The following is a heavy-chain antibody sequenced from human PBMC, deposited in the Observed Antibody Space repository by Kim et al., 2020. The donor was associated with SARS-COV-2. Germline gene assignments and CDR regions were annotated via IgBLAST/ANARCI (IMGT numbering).Heavy chain of an antibody. CDR1: GGSISSSY. CDR3: ARGPDSRPDYLDY. Sequence: SETLSLTCTVSGGSISSSYWSWIRQTPGKELEWVGYIYNSVNTDYNPSLESRVTISIDTSKNQFSLHLNSVTAADTAIYYCARGPDSRPDYLDYWGQGILVTVFS. V-gene: IGHV4-59*01. CDR2: IYNSVNT. J-gene: IGHJ4*02. D-gene: IGHD2-2*01.